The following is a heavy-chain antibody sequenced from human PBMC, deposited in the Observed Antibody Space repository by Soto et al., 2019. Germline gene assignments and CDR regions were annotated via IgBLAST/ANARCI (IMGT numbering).Heavy chain of an antibody. J-gene: IGHJ6*02. Sequence: QVQLVQSGAEVKKPGASVKVSCKASGYTFTSYDINWVRQATGQGLEWMGWMNPNSGNTGYAQKLQGYVTIARNTSIGTAHMELTRLRSEDTAVYYCAGEGVRGMDVWGQGTTVTVSS. CDR3: AGEGVRGMDV. CDR2: MNPNSGNT. V-gene: IGHV1-8*01. CDR1: GYTFTSYD. D-gene: IGHD3-16*01.